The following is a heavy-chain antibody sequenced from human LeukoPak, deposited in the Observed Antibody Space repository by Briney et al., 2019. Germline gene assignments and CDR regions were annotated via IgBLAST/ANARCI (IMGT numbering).Heavy chain of an antibody. J-gene: IGHJ5*02. Sequence: SETLSLTCAVYGGSFSGYYWSWIRQPPGKGLEWIGEINHSGSTNYNPSLKSRVTISVDTSKNQFSLKLSSVTAADTAVYYCARESRGVVTAVNWFDPWGQGTLVTVSS. D-gene: IGHD2-21*02. CDR1: GGSFSGYY. CDR2: INHSGST. V-gene: IGHV4-34*01. CDR3: ARESRGVVTAVNWFDP.